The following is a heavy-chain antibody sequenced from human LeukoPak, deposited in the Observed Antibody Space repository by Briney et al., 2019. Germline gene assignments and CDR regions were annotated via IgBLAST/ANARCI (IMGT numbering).Heavy chain of an antibody. Sequence: ASVKVSCKASGYTFTGYYMHWVRQAPGQGLEGMGWIDPNCGVTTYAQKFQGRVTMTRDTSLSTAYMELSRLRSDDTAVYYCARVDYYDSSGCYPGFVPWGQGTLVTVSS. CDR1: GYTFTGYY. CDR2: IDPNCGVT. CDR3: ARVDYYDSSGCYPGFVP. D-gene: IGHD3-22*01. V-gene: IGHV1-2*02. J-gene: IGHJ5*02.